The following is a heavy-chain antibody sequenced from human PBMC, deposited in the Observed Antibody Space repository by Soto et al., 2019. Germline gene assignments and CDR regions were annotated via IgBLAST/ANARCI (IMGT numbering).Heavy chain of an antibody. CDR3: ARHTYSNHGYFDY. Sequence: CGPTLVNPTPTLPLTCAFSGFSLSTTGMRVSWVRKPPGMALEWLARIDWNDDKFYSTSLKTRLTISKDTSKNQVVLRMTNMDPADTATYYCARHTYSNHGYFDYWGQGTMVSVSS. J-gene: IGHJ4*02. V-gene: IGHV2-70*04. CDR1: GFSLSTTGMR. CDR2: IDWNDDK. D-gene: IGHD2-15*01.